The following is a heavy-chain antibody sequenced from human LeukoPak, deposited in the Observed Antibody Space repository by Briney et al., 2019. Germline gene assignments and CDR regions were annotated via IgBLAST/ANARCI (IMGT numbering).Heavy chain of an antibody. CDR1: GGSISSYY. CDR3: ARYTTVTTQFDP. Sequence: SETLSLTCTVSGGSISSYYWSWIRLPPGKGLEWIGYIYYTGATYYNPSLKSRVTISLDTSKNQFSLKLSSVTAADTAVYYCARYTTVTTQFDPWGQGTLVTVSS. D-gene: IGHD4-11*01. J-gene: IGHJ5*02. CDR2: IYYTGAT. V-gene: IGHV4-59*01.